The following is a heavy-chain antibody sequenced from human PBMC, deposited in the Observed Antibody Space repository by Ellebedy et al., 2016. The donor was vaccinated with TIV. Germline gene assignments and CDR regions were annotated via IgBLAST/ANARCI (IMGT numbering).Heavy chain of an antibody. V-gene: IGHV3-72*01. CDR3: ARAIISYDSSCYYPNYYYCGMDV. CDR2: CKNKADSYIT. CDR1: GLIFSDQY. D-gene: IGHD3-22*01. J-gene: IGHJ6*02. Sequence: GESLKISCAASGLIFSDQYMDWVRPAPGKGLEWVGRCKNKADSYITEYAASVKGRFTISRDDSKNSLYLQMNSLRAEDTAVYYCARAIISYDSSCYYPNYYYCGMDVWGQGTTVTVSS.